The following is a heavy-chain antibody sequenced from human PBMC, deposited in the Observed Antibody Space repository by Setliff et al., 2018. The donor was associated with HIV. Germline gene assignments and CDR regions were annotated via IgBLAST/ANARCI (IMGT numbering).Heavy chain of an antibody. V-gene: IGHV1-18*01. J-gene: IGHJ4*02. Sequence: GASVKVSCKTSGYTFGSHGISWVRQAPGQGLEWMGWISAYNGNTNYAQKFQGRVTITADESTSTAYMELSSLRSEDTALYYCAKDRVGYCSSISCPGGFDYWGQGTLVTVSS. D-gene: IGHD2-2*03. CDR3: AKDRVGYCSSISCPGGFDY. CDR2: ISAYNGNT. CDR1: GYTFGSHG.